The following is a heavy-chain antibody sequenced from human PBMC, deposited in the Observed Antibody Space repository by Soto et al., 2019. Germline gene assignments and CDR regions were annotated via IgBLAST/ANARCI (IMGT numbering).Heavy chain of an antibody. CDR2: IAYDGRNK. Sequence: QVQLVESGGGVVQPGRSLRLSCAASGFTFSSYAMHWVRQAPGKGLEWVAVIAYDGRNKYYADSVKGRFTISRDNSKNTRYLQMNCVRIEDTAVYYCARELERVFDYWGQGTLVTVSS. CDR1: GFTFSSYA. D-gene: IGHD1-1*01. J-gene: IGHJ4*02. CDR3: ARELERVFDY. V-gene: IGHV3-30*04.